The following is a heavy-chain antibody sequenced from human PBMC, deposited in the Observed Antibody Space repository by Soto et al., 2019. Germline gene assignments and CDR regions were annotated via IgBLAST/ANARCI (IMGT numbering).Heavy chain of an antibody. D-gene: IGHD3-16*01. J-gene: IGHJ4*02. Sequence: ASVKVSCKASGYTFASYDINWVRQATGQGLEWLGWMNPNSGNTGYAQKFQGRVSMTRSTSISTAYMELSSLRSEDTAVYYCARCAEGRNTYNCFFDSWGQGTLVTVSS. V-gene: IGHV1-8*01. CDR3: ARCAEGRNTYNCFFDS. CDR2: MNPNSGNT. CDR1: GYTFASYD.